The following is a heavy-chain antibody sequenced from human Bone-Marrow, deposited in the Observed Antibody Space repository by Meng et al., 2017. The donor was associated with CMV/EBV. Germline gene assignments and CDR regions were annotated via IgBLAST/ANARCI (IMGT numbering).Heavy chain of an antibody. CDR2: IYYSGST. V-gene: IGHV4-59*01. D-gene: IGHD2-2*02. Sequence: SETLSLTCTVSGGSISSYYWSWIRQPPGKGLEWIGYIYYSGSTNYNPSLKSRVTISVDTSKNQFSLKLSSVTAADTAVYYCARLNRYCSSTSCYTPDAFDIWGQGTMVTVS. J-gene: IGHJ3*02. CDR1: GGSISSYY. CDR3: ARLNRYCSSTSCYTPDAFDI.